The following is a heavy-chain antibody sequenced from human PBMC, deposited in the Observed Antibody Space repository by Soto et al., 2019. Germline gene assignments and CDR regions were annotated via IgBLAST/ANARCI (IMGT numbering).Heavy chain of an antibody. CDR1: GFTFSKYA. D-gene: IGHD1-1*01. CDR3: VNWNDEDVD. CDR2: ISGTGVST. V-gene: IGHV3-23*04. Sequence: EVQLVESGGGLVQPGGSLRLSCATSGFTFSKYAMNWVRQAPGKGLEWVATISGTGVSTDYADSVKGRFTISRDNSKNTVSLQMDNLRVEDTATYFCVNWNDEDVDWGQGTQVAVSS. J-gene: IGHJ4*01.